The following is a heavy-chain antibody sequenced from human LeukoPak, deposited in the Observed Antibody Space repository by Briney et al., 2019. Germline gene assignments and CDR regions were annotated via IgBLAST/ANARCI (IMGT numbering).Heavy chain of an antibody. V-gene: IGHV3-74*01. J-gene: IGHJ3*02. CDR3: ARVGGSNAFDI. D-gene: IGHD1-26*01. CDR1: GFTFSSYW. CDR2: INSDGSST. Sequence: PGGSLRLCCAASGFTFSSYWVHWVRQAPGKGLVWVSPINSDGSSTSYADSVKGRFTISRDNAKNTLSLQMNSLRAEDTAVYYCARVGGSNAFDIWGQGTMVIVSS.